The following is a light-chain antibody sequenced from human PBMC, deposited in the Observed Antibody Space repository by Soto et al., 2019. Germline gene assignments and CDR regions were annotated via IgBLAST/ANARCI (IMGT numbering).Light chain of an antibody. CDR3: MQALQTPLT. CDR1: QSLLNSGDNY. J-gene: IGKJ4*01. Sequence: TVMTQSPLFLPVTPGEPASISCRSSQSLLNSGDNYLVWYLQKPGQSPQLLIHLGSTLASGVPDRFSGSGSATDFTLKISRVEAEDVGVYYCMQALQTPLTFGGGPRVEIK. CDR2: LGS. V-gene: IGKV2-28*01.